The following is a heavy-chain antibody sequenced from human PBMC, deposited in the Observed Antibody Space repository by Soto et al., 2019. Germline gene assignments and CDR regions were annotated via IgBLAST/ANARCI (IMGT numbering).Heavy chain of an antibody. J-gene: IGHJ2*01. CDR1: GFTFSSYA. CDR2: ISGSGGST. V-gene: IGHV3-23*01. Sequence: EVQLLESGGGLVQPGGSLRLSCAASGFTFSSYAMSWVRQAPGKGLEWVSAISGSGGSTYYADSVKGWFTISRDNSKNTLYLQMNSLRAEDTAVYYCAKFRSYCGGDCYSDWYFDLWGRGTLVTVSS. D-gene: IGHD2-21*02. CDR3: AKFRSYCGGDCYSDWYFDL.